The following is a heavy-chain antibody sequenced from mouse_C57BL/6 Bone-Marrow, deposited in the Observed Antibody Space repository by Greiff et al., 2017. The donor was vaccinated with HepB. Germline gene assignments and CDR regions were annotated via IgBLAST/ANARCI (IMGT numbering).Heavy chain of an antibody. CDR3: ARWDGYYWYFDV. V-gene: IGHV1-53*01. D-gene: IGHD2-3*01. J-gene: IGHJ1*03. Sequence: QVQLQQPGTELVKPGASVKLSCKASGYTFTSYWMHWVKQRPGQGLEWIGNINPSNGGTNYNEKFKSKATLTVDKPSSTAYMQLSSLTSEDSAVYYCARWDGYYWYFDVWGTGTTVTVSS. CDR1: GYTFTSYW. CDR2: INPSNGGT.